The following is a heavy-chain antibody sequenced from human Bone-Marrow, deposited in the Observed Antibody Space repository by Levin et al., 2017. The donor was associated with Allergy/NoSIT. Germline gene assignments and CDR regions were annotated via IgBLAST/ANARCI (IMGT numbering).Heavy chain of an antibody. CDR1: GFAFSSYS. D-gene: IGHD3-22*01. CDR2: ISSTPTTI. Sequence: PGGSLRLSCAASGFAFSSYSMNWVRQAPGKGLEWVSYISSTPTTIYYADSVQGRFTISRDNARNSLHLQMHSLRDEDTAIYYCARALHPYEGSDYSFLGFYYHGMDVWGQGTTVTVSS. J-gene: IGHJ6*02. V-gene: IGHV3-48*02. CDR3: ARALHPYEGSDYSFLGFYYHGMDV.